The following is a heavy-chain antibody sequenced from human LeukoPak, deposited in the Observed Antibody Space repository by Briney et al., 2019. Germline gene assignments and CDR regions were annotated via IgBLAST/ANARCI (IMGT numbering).Heavy chain of an antibody. CDR2: IIPIFGIA. Sequence: SVKVSCNASGGTFSSYAISWVRQAPGQGLEWMGRIIPIFGIANYAQKFQGRVTITADKSTSTDYMELSSLRSEDTAVYYCARDSPAAIHSNWFDPWGQGTLVTVSS. J-gene: IGHJ5*02. D-gene: IGHD2-2*01. CDR1: GGTFSSYA. CDR3: ARDSPAAIHSNWFDP. V-gene: IGHV1-69*04.